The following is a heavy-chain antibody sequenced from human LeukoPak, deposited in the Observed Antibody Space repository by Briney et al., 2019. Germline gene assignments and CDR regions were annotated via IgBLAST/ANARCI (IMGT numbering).Heavy chain of an antibody. CDR2: IYYSGST. CDR3: ARSWELYYFDY. CDR1: GGSISSYY. V-gene: IGHV4-59*01. D-gene: IGHD4-23*01. J-gene: IGHJ4*02. Sequence: SETLSLTCTVSGGSISSYYWSWIRQPPGKGLEWIGYIYYSGSTTYNPSLKSRVTVSLDTSKNQFSLKLSSVTAADTAVYFCARSWELYYFDYWGQGTVVTVSP.